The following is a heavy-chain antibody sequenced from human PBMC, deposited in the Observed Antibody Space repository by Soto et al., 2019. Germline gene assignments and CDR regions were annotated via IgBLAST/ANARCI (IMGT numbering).Heavy chain of an antibody. D-gene: IGHD6-6*01. V-gene: IGHV1-18*01. J-gene: IGHJ4*01. CDR2: VSAYNGER. Sequence: QVQLVQSGAEVKKPGASVKVSCKASGYTFTNYGINWVRQAPGQGLEWLGWVSAYNGERRYAQRDPARVIMTTDTSTTTAYMELRSLRSDDTAVYYCSRGTSIPASGDYWGQGTLVTVSS. CDR1: GYTFTNYG. CDR3: SRGTSIPASGDY.